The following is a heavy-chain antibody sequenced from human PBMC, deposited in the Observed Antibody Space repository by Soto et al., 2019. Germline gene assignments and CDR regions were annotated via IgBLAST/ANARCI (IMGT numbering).Heavy chain of an antibody. CDR2: IKSKTDGGTT. CDR1: GFTFSNAW. Sequence: GGSLRLSCAASGFTFSNAWMNWVRQAPGKGLEWVGRIKSKTDGGTTDYAAPVKGRFTISRDDSKNTLYLEMNSLKTEDTAVYYCTTDGEDYGSGSYYRRWDYYYYGMDVWGQGTTVTVSS. CDR3: TTDGEDYGSGSYYRRWDYYYYGMDV. J-gene: IGHJ6*02. D-gene: IGHD3-10*01. V-gene: IGHV3-15*07.